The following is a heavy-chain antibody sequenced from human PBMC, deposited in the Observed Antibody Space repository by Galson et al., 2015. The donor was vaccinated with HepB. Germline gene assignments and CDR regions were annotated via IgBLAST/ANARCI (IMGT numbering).Heavy chain of an antibody. CDR1: GFTFSSYA. V-gene: IGHV3-30-3*01. CDR2: ISYDGSNK. D-gene: IGHD6-6*01. J-gene: IGHJ4*02. Sequence: SLRLSCAASGFTFSSYAMHWVRQAPGKGLEWVAVISYDGSNKYYADSVKGRFTISRDNSKNTLYLQMNSLRAEDTAVYYCARARYSSSSAGIDYWGQGTLVTVSS. CDR3: ARARYSSSSAGIDY.